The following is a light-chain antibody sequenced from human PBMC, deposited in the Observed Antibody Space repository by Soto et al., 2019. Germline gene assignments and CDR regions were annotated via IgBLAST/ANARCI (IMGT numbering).Light chain of an antibody. CDR2: DAS. V-gene: IGKV3-11*01. CDR3: QQRSNWLT. Sequence: EIGLTPSPATLSFSPGGRATPSCRASQSVSSYLAWYQQKPGQAPRLLIYDASNRATGIPARFSGSGSGTDFTLIISSLEPEDFAVYYCQQRSNWLTFGGGTKVDI. CDR1: QSVSSY. J-gene: IGKJ4*01.